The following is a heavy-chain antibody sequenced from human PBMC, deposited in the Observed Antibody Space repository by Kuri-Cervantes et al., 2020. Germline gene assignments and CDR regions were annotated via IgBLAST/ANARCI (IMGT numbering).Heavy chain of an antibody. CDR1: GFTVSSNY. D-gene: IGHD5-18*01. Sequence: GESLKISCAASGFTVSSNYMSWVRQAPGKGLEWVSVIYSGGSTYYADSVKGRFTVSRDNSKNTLYLQMSSLRAEDTAVYYCARGPRIQGMDYWGQGTLVTVSS. CDR3: ARGPRIQGMDY. V-gene: IGHV3-66*01. CDR2: IYSGGST. J-gene: IGHJ4*02.